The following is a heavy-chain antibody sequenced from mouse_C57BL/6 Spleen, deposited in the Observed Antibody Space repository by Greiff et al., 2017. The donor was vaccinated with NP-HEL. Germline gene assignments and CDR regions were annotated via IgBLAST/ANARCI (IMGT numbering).Heavy chain of an antibody. J-gene: IGHJ4*01. D-gene: IGHD1-1*01. CDR1: GFTFSSYA. V-gene: IGHV5-9-1*02. Sequence: EVMLVESGEGLVKPGGSLKLSCAASGFTFSSYAMSWVRQTPEKRLEWVAYISSGGDYIYYVDTVKGRFTISRDNARNTLYLQMSSLKSEDTAMYYCTRGGYGSSYDAMDYWGQGTSVTVSS. CDR2: ISSGGDYI. CDR3: TRGGYGSSYDAMDY.